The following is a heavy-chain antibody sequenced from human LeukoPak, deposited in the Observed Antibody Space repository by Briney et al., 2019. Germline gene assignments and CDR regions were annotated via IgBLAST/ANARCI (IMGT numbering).Heavy chain of an antibody. CDR1: GFTFSSYA. CDR2: ISGSGGST. CDR3: AKDSGGKPKYCSSASCLLGMDV. D-gene: IGHD2-2*01. J-gene: IGHJ6*02. V-gene: IGHV3-23*01. Sequence: PGGSLRLSCAASGFTFSSYAMSWVRQAPGKGLEWVSAISGSGGSTYYADSVKGRFTISRDNSKNTLYLQMNSLRAEDTAVYYCAKDSGGKPKYCSSASCLLGMDVWGQGTTVTVSS.